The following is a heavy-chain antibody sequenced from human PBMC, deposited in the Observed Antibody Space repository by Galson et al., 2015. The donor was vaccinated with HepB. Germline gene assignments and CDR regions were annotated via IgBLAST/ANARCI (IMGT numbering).Heavy chain of an antibody. Sequence: SLRLSCAASGFNFSTYGMHWVRQAPGNGLEWVAVIWYDGSNQLYGDAVKRRFTISRDDSENTLYLQMDSLRAEDSVVYYCARDACSSSSCYMYYYYYGMDSWGRGSSVTV. CDR1: GFNFSTYG. J-gene: IGHJ6*02. D-gene: IGHD6-6*01. CDR3: ARDACSSSSCYMYYYYYGMDS. CDR2: IWYDGSNQ. V-gene: IGHV3-33*01.